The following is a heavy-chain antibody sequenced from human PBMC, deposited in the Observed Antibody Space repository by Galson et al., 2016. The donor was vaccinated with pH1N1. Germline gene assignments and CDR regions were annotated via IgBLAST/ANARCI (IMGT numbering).Heavy chain of an antibody. CDR2: ISPDGSSM. D-gene: IGHD6-19*01. CDR3: AKDKRSGWSVVGGFMDH. V-gene: IGHV3-74*01. Sequence: SLRLSCAASGFTFSSFWMHWVRQVPGEGLVWVSRISPDGSSMSYTDSVRGRFTISRDNSNNTVYLQMNSLRAEDTGVYYCAKDKRSGWSVVGGFMDHWGQGTLVTVSS. J-gene: IGHJ4*02. CDR1: GFTFSSFW.